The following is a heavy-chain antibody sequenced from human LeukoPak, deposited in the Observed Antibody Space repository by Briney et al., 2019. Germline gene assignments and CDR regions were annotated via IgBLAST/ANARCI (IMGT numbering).Heavy chain of an antibody. V-gene: IGHV4-4*07. CDR1: GGSISSYY. D-gene: IGHD3-10*01. Sequence: SETLSLICTVSGGSISSYYWSWIRQPAGKGLEWIGRISTSGSTNYNPSLKSRVTMSADTSKNQFSLRLSSVTAADTAMYYCARESSYYYGSGSRQSYYFDYWGQGTLVTVSS. J-gene: IGHJ4*02. CDR2: ISTSGST. CDR3: ARESSYYYGSGSRQSYYFDY.